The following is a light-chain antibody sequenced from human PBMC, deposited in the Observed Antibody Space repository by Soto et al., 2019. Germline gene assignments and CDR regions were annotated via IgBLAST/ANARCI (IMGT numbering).Light chain of an antibody. CDR1: QSISSW. J-gene: IGKJ4*01. CDR3: QQYNSYSPLT. CDR2: DAS. V-gene: IGKV1-5*01. Sequence: DIQMTQSPSTLSASVVDRVTITCLASQSISSWLAWYQQKPGKAPKLLIYDASSLESGVPSRFSGSGSGTEFTLTISSLQPDDFATYYCQQYNSYSPLTFGGGTK.